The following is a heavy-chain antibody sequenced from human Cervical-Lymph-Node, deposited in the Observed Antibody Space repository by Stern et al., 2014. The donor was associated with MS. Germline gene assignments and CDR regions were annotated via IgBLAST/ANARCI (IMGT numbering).Heavy chain of an antibody. J-gene: IGHJ4*02. Sequence: QVQLQESGPGLVKPSETLSLTCTVSTASISTSSYYWGWFRQPPGKGLEWIGTIHYGRTTYYNASLQSRVTISVDTSKNQFPLRMNSLTAADTAVYYCATSPGGNSLGVSDHWGQGTLVIVSS. CDR1: TASISTSSYY. V-gene: IGHV4-39*01. D-gene: IGHD4-23*01. CDR3: ATSPGGNSLGVSDH. CDR2: IHYGRTT.